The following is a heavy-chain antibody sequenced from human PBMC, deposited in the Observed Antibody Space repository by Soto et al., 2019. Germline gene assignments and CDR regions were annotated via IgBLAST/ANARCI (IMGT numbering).Heavy chain of an antibody. Sequence: KQSQTLSLTCAISGDRVSSNSAAWNWIRQSPSRGLEWLGRTYYRSKWYNGYAVSVKSRITINPDTSKNQFSLQLNSVTPEDTAVYYCARDRRLYYDFWSGYSLAGEDYFDYWGQGTLVTVSS. D-gene: IGHD3-3*01. J-gene: IGHJ4*02. CDR1: GDRVSSNSAA. CDR3: ARDRRLYYDFWSGYSLAGEDYFDY. V-gene: IGHV6-1*01. CDR2: TYYRSKWYN.